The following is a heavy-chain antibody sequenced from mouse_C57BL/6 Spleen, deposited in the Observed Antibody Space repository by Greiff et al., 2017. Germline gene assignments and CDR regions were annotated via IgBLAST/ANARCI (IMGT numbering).Heavy chain of an antibody. CDR2: ITPNNGGT. Sequence: EVQLQPSGPELVQPGASVKISCKASGYTFPDYYMNWVKQSHGKSLEWIGDITPNNGGTSYNQKCKGKATLTVDKSSSTAYMELRSLTSEDSAVYYCARKELGHYFDYWGQGTTLTVAS. CDR1: GYTFPDYY. J-gene: IGHJ2*01. V-gene: IGHV1-26*01. CDR3: ARKELGHYFDY. D-gene: IGHD4-1*01.